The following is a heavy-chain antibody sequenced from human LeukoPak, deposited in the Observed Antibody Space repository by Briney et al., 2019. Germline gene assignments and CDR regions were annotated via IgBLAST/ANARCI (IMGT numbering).Heavy chain of an antibody. V-gene: IGHV4-39*01. CDR2: IYYSGST. Sequence: PSEALSLTCTVSGGSISSSSYYWGWIRQPPGKGLEWIGSIYYSGSTYYNPSLKSRVTISVDTSKNQFSLKLSSVTAADTAVYYCARLRDGYNYFVYWGQGTLVTVSS. D-gene: IGHD5-24*01. CDR3: ARLRDGYNYFVY. CDR1: GGSISSSSYY. J-gene: IGHJ4*02.